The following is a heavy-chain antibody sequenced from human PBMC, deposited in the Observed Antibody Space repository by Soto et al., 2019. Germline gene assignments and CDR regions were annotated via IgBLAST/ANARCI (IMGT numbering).Heavy chain of an antibody. V-gene: IGHV3-15*07. D-gene: IGHD2-2*02. CDR3: TTGQPTYPGPWRYYYYYYGMDV. J-gene: IGHJ6*02. Sequence: EVQLVESGGGLVKPGGSLRLSCAASGFTFSNAWMNWVRQAPGKGLEWVGRIKSKTDGGTTDYAAPVKGRFTISRDDSNNTLYLQMNSLKTEDTAAYYCTTGQPTYPGPWRYYYYYYGMDVWGQGTTVTVSS. CDR2: IKSKTDGGTT. CDR1: GFTFSNAW.